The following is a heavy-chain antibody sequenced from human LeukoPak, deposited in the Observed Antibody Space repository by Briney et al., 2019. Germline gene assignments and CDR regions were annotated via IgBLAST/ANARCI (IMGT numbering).Heavy chain of an antibody. CDR1: GFTFSSYS. CDR3: AREAYGGNSDGTFDY. V-gene: IGHV3-21*01. D-gene: IGHD4-23*01. J-gene: IGHJ4*02. Sequence: PGGSLRLSCAASGFTFSSYSMNWVRQAPGKGLEWVSSISSSSSYIYYADSVKGRFTISRDNAKNSLYLQMNSLRAEDTAVYYCAREAYGGNSDGTFDYWGQGTLVTVSS. CDR2: ISSSSSYI.